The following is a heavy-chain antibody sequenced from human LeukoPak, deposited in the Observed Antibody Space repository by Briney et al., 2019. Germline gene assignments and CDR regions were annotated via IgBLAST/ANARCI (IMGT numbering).Heavy chain of an antibody. Sequence: PGGSLRLSCSASGFTFSSYAMHWVRQAPGKGLVWVSRINTDGRSTTHADSVKGRFTISRDNAKNTLYLQMNSLRAEDTAVYYCARGIAIIPAGVADCWGQGTLVTVSS. CDR1: GFTFSSYA. D-gene: IGHD2-2*01. CDR2: INTDGRST. V-gene: IGHV3-74*03. CDR3: ARGIAIIPAGVADC. J-gene: IGHJ4*02.